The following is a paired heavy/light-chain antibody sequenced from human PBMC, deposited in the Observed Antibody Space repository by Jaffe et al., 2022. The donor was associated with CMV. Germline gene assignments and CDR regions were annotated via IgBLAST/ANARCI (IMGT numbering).Light chain of an antibody. V-gene: IGKV1-9*01. Sequence: DIQLTQSPSFLSASVGDRVTITCRASQGISSYLAWYQQKPGKAPKLLIYAASTLQSGVPSRFSGSGSGTEFTLTISSLQPEDFATYYCQQLNSYPSYTFGQGTKLEIK. CDR1: QGISSY. CDR2: AAS. J-gene: IGKJ2*01. CDR3: QQLNSYPSYT.
Heavy chain of an antibody. CDR2: IYTSGST. V-gene: IGHV4-4*07. CDR3: ARDKGLLWFGETLRWFDP. CDR1: GGSISSYY. Sequence: QVQLQESGPGLVKPSETLSLTCTVSGGSISSYYWSWIRQPAGKGLEWIGRIYTSGSTNYNPSLKSRVTMSVDTSKNQFSLKLSSVTAADTAVYYCARDKGLLWFGETLRWFDPWGQGTLVTVSS. D-gene: IGHD3-10*01. J-gene: IGHJ5*02.